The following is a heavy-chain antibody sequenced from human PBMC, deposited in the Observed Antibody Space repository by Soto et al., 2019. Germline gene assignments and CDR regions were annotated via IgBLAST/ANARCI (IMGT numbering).Heavy chain of an antibody. CDR1: GYTFTTYG. V-gene: IGHV1-18*01. CDR3: ARDHGGSYQADSFDP. CDR2: ISPYDGDT. D-gene: IGHD1-26*01. Sequence: QVQLVQSGVEVKKPGASVKVSCKASGYTFTTYGISWVRQAPGQGLEWMGWISPYDGDTNYAVTLQGRVTLTTDTSTTTAYMELRSLRSDDTAMYYCARDHGGSYQADSFDPWGQGTLVIVSS. J-gene: IGHJ5*02.